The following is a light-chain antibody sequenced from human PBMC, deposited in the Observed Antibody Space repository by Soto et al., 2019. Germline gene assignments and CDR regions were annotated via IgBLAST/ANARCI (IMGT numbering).Light chain of an antibody. V-gene: IGLV2-14*03. CDR2: DVV. J-gene: IGLJ1*01. CDR3: SSYTSTMTNV. Sequence: QSALTQPASGSGSPGQSITLSCTGTSSDVGGFNSVSWYQLRPGTAPKLILYDVVDRPSGVSYRFSGSKSGNTASLTISGLQAADEADYFCSSYTSTMTNVFGSGTKVTVL. CDR1: SSDVGGFNS.